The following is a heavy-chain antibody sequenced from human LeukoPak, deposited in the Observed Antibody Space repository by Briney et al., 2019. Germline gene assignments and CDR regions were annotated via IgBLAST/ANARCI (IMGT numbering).Heavy chain of an antibody. CDR1: AFTFSSYG. D-gene: IGHD3-3*01. CDR2: IRFDGNNK. V-gene: IGHV3-30*02. J-gene: IGHJ4*02. CDR3: AKLGYDFWSGSLY. Sequence: PGGSLRLSCATSAFTFSSYGMHWVRQAPGKGLEWVAFIRFDGNNKYYADSVKGRFTISRDNSNNTLYLQMNSLRAEDTAVYYCAKLGYDFWSGSLYWGQGTLVTVSS.